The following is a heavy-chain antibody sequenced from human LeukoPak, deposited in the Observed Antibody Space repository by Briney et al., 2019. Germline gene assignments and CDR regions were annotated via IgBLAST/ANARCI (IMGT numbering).Heavy chain of an antibody. CDR3: ARHSTASGYLNYFDY. D-gene: IGHD1-1*01. CDR2: IYYSGST. CDR1: GGSISSYY. Sequence: PADTLSLTCTVSGGSISSYYWSWIRQPPGKGLEWIGYIYYSGSTNCNPSLKSRVTISVDTSKNQFSLKLSSVTAADTAVYYCARHSTASGYLNYFDYWGQGTLVTVSS. V-gene: IGHV4-59*08. J-gene: IGHJ4*02.